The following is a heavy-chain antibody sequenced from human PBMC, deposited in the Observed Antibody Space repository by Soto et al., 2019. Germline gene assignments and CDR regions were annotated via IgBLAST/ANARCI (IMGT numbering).Heavy chain of an antibody. D-gene: IGHD1-26*01. CDR1: GFTFSSYS. CDR2: ISSSSSYI. J-gene: IGHJ4*02. V-gene: IGHV3-21*01. Sequence: EVQLVESGGGLVKPGGSLRLSCAASGFTFSSYSMNWVRQAPGKGLEWVSSISSSSSYIYYADSVKGRFTISRDNAKNSLYLQMNSLRAEDTAVYYCARGGSYYPRVDYWGQGTLVTVSS. CDR3: ARGGSYYPRVDY.